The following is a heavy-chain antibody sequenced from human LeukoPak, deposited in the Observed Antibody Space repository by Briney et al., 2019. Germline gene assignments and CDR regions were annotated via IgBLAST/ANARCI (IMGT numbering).Heavy chain of an antibody. V-gene: IGHV3-15*01. J-gene: IGHJ4*02. Sequence: KPGGSLRLSCAASGFTFSSAWMSWVRQAPGKGLEWVGRIKSKTDGETTDYAAPVKGRFPISRDDSKNTLYLQMNSLKTEDTAVYYCATPSGYDYLFDYWAREPWSPSPQ. CDR3: ATPSGYDYLFDY. CDR1: GFTFSSAW. D-gene: IGHD5-12*01. CDR2: IKSKTDGETT.